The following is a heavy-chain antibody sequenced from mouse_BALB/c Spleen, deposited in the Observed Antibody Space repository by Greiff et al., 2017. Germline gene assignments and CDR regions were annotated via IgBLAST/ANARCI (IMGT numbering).Heavy chain of an antibody. D-gene: IGHD1-1*01. Sequence: QVQLQQSGAELVRPGSSVKISCKASGYAFSSYWMNWVKQRPGQGLEWIGQIYPGDGDTNYNGKFKGKATLTADKSSSTAYMQLSSLTSEDSAVYYCARDYGSSYLFAYWGQGTLVTVSA. V-gene: IGHV1-80*01. CDR1: GYAFSSYW. CDR2: IYPGDGDT. CDR3: ARDYGSSYLFAY. J-gene: IGHJ3*01.